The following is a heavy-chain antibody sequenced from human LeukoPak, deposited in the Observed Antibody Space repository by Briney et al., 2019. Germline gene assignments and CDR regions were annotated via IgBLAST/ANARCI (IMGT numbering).Heavy chain of an antibody. CDR2: ISYDGSNK. D-gene: IGHD3-3*01. Sequence: GGSLRLSCAASGFTFSSYGMHWVRQAPGKGLEGVAVISYDGSNKYYADSVKGRFTISRDNSKNTLYLQMNSLRAEDTAVYYCAKDRSGYYDFWSGYYGTYGMDVWGQGTTVTVSS. V-gene: IGHV3-30*18. J-gene: IGHJ6*02. CDR3: AKDRSGYYDFWSGYYGTYGMDV. CDR1: GFTFSSYG.